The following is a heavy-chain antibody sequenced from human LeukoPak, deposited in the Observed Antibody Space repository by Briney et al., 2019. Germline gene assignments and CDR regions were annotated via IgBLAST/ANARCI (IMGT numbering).Heavy chain of an antibody. V-gene: IGHV1-2*02. CDR3: ARVGVPAAIGGIDY. Sequence: GASVKVSFKPSVYTFTGNYMHWVRQPPPQGLEWMGWINPNSGGTNYEQKYQRRVTIARDTSMSTAYVELSRLRSDDTAVYYCARVGVPAAIGGIDYWGQGTLVTVSS. CDR1: VYTFTGNY. J-gene: IGHJ4*02. D-gene: IGHD2-2*02. CDR2: INPNSGGT.